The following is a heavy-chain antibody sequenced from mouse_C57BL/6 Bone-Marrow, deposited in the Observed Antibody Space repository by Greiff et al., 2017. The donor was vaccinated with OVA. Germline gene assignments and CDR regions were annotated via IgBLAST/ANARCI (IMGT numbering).Heavy chain of an antibody. CDR3: ARTTIVTNYFDY. V-gene: IGHV1-7*01. CDR1: GYTFTSYW. J-gene: IGHJ2*01. D-gene: IGHD2-5*01. Sequence: VQLQQSGAELAKPGASVKLSCKASGYTFTSYWMHWVKQRPGQGLEWIGYINPSSGYTKYNQKFKDKATLTADKASSTAYMQQSSLTYDDSAVYYCARTTIVTNYFDYWGQGTTLTVSS. CDR2: INPSSGYT.